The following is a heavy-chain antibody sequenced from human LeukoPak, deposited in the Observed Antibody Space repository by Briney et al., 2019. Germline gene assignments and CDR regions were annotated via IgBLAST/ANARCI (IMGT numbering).Heavy chain of an antibody. D-gene: IGHD2-2*02. V-gene: IGHV4-34*01. CDR1: GGSFSGYY. Sequence: SETLSLTCAVYGGSFSGYYWSWIRQPPGKGLEWIGEINHSGSTNYNPSLKSRVTISVDTSKNQFSLKLSSVTAADTAVYYCAGTYTYSYYYYMDVWGKGTTVTISS. CDR3: AGTYTYSYYYYMDV. CDR2: INHSGST. J-gene: IGHJ6*03.